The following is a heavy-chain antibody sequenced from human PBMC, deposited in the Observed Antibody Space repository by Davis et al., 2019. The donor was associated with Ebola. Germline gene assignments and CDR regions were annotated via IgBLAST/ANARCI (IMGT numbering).Heavy chain of an antibody. CDR2: TYYNSKWYN. V-gene: IGHV6-1*01. CDR1: GDSVSSAG. CDR3: ARGWLRTGVDV. J-gene: IGHJ6*04. Sequence: PSETLSLTCAIFGDSVSSAGWNWIRQSPSRGLEWLGRTYYNSKWYNDYAASVKSRITINPDTSKNQFSLQLNFVTPEDAAVYYCARGWLRTGVDVWGKGTTVTVSS. D-gene: IGHD5-12*01.